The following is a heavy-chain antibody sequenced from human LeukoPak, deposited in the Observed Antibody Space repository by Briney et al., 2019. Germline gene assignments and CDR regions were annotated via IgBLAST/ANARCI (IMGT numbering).Heavy chain of an antibody. CDR2: IYYSGST. J-gene: IGHJ6*02. CDR1: GGSISSYY. V-gene: IGHV4-59*01. CDR3: ARNNYDFWSGYSHRVYYYGMDV. Sequence: PSETLSLTCTVSGGSISSYYWSWLRQPPGKGLEWIGYIYYSGSTNYNPSLKSRVTISVDTSKNQFSLKLSSVTAADTAVYYCARNNYDFWSGYSHRVYYYGMDVWGQGTTVTVSS. D-gene: IGHD3-3*01.